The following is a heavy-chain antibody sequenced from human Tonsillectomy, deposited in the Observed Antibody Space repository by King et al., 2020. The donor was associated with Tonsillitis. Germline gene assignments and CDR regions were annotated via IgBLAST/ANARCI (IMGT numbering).Heavy chain of an antibody. CDR2: INRGGDT. CDR1: GGSFSGYY. D-gene: IGHD3-10*01. V-gene: IGHV4-34*01. J-gene: IGHJ4*02. CDR3: ARGLGSGSYWNY. Sequence: VQLQQWGAGLLKPSGTLSLTCTVYGGSFSGYYWSWIRQPPGKGLEWIGEINRGGDTNYNPSLTSRVTLSVDTSNNQFSLKVNSLIAADTAVYYCARGLGSGSYWNYWGQGTLVTVSS.